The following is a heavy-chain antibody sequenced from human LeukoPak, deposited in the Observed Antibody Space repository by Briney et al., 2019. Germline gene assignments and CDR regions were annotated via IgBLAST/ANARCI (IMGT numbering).Heavy chain of an antibody. CDR1: GFPFSSYA. J-gene: IGHJ4*02. CDR3: ENGGSGGSGGGY. D-gene: IGHD2-15*01. Sequence: GGSLRLSCATSGFPFSSYAMHWVRQTPGRGLEWVAFIRSNGNDKYYADSVQGRFIISRDNSKNTLYLQMTTLRIEDTAVYYCENGGSGGSGGGYWGQGTLVSVSS. CDR2: IRSNGNDK. V-gene: IGHV3-30*02.